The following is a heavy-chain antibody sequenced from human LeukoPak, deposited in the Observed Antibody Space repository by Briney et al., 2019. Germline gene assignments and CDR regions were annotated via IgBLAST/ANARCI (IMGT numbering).Heavy chain of an antibody. D-gene: IGHD2-15*01. CDR1: GFTFKSYL. J-gene: IGHJ4*02. V-gene: IGHV3-23*01. CDR2: ITGGGSST. CDR3: ARQLGYCDSGTCYFEY. Sequence: PGGSLRLSCAASGFTFKSYLMTWVRQAPGKGLEWVSSITGGGSSTSYADSVKGRFTISRDNSKTTLFLQMNSLRAEDTAVYYCARQLGYCDSGTCYFEYWGQGTLVTVSS.